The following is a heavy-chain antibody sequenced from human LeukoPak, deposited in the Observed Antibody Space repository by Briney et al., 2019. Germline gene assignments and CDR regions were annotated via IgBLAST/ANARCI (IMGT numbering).Heavy chain of an antibody. J-gene: IGHJ4*02. Sequence: ASVKVSCKASGYTFTRYYMHWVRQAPGQGLEWMGWINPNSGGTNFAQNFQGRVTMTRDTSISTAYMELSRLRSDDTAVYYCARDQGGYYSSSWVFDYWGQGTLVTVSS. D-gene: IGHD6-13*01. CDR2: INPNSGGT. CDR1: GYTFTRYY. CDR3: ARDQGGYYSSSWVFDY. V-gene: IGHV1-2*02.